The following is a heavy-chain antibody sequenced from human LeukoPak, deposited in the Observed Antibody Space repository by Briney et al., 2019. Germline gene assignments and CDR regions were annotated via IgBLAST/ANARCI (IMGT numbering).Heavy chain of an antibody. J-gene: IGHJ4*02. V-gene: IGHV4-39*07. CDR2: IYYSGST. CDR1: GGSISSSSYY. D-gene: IGHD3-22*01. CDR3: SVTYPLNVNYYDSSGYPPLGD. Sequence: PSETLSLTCTVSGGSISSSSYYWGWIRQPPGKGLEWIGSIYYSGSTYYNPSLKSRVTISVDTSKNQFSLKLCSVTAADTAVYYCSVTYPLNVNYYDSSGYPPLGDWGQGTLVTVSS.